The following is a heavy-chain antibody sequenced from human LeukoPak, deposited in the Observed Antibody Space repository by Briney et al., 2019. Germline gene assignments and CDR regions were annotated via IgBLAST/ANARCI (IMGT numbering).Heavy chain of an antibody. V-gene: IGHV3-48*03. D-gene: IGHD3-16*01. CDR1: GFTFSSYE. J-gene: IGHJ4*02. Sequence: QPGGSLRLSCAASGFTFSSYEMNWVRQAPGKGLEWVSYISSSGSTIYYADSVKGRFTISRDNAKNSLYLQMNSLRAEDTVVYYCARLARLGESDYWGQGTLVTVSS. CDR3: ARLARLGESDY. CDR2: ISSSGSTI.